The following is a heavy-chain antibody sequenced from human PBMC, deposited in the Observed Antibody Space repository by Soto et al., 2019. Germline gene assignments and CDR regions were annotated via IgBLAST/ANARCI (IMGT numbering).Heavy chain of an antibody. CDR3: ASSANGDIVATIMGDYYSGIDV. CDR1: GYTFTSYG. Sequence: ASVKVSCKASGYTFTSYGISWVRQAPGQGLEWMGWISAYNGNTNYAQKLQGRVTMTTDTSTSTAYMELRSLRSDDTAVYYCASSANGDIVATIMGDYYSGIDVWGQGTTVTVYS. J-gene: IGHJ6*02. D-gene: IGHD5-12*01. CDR2: ISAYNGNT. V-gene: IGHV1-18*01.